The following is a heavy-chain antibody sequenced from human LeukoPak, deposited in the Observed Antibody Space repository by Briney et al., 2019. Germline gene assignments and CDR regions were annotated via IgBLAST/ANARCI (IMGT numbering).Heavy chain of an antibody. CDR2: INPNSGGT. Sequence: GASVKVSCKASGYTFTGYYMHWVRQAPGQGLEWMGWINPNSGGTNYAQKFQGRVTMTRDTSISTAYMELSSLRSEDTAVYYCARAIYDILTGYPHDAFDIWGQGTMVTVSS. D-gene: IGHD3-9*01. CDR1: GYTFTGYY. V-gene: IGHV1-2*02. CDR3: ARAIYDILTGYPHDAFDI. J-gene: IGHJ3*02.